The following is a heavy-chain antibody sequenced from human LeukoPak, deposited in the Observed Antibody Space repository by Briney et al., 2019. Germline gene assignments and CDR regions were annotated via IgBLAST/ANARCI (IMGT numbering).Heavy chain of an antibody. V-gene: IGHV1-2*02. CDR2: INPNSGGT. CDR1: GYTFTGYY. J-gene: IGHJ5*02. Sequence: ASVKVSCKAFGYTFTGYYRHWVRQAAGHGLAWFGWINPNSGGTNYAQKFQGRVTMTRDTSISTAYMELSRLRSDDTAVYYCARKAYDSSGYYYYNWFDPWGQGTLVTVSS. D-gene: IGHD3-22*01. CDR3: ARKAYDSSGYYYYNWFDP.